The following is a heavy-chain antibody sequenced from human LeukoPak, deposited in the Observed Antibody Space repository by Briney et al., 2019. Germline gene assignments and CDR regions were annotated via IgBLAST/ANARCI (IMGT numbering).Heavy chain of an antibody. CDR1: DGSISEHY. Sequence: SESLSLTCNVSDGSISEHYWSWIRQPPGKGLEWIGYISNSGSTNYNPSLKSRVTISVDTTKNQFSLKLSSVTAADTAVYYCAKSSGWYFDHWGQGTRVTASP. J-gene: IGHJ4*02. D-gene: IGHD6-19*01. V-gene: IGHV4-59*08. CDR3: AKSSGWYFDH. CDR2: ISNSGST.